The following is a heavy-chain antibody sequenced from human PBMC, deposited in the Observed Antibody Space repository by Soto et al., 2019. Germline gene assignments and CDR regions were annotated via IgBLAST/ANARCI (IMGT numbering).Heavy chain of an antibody. V-gene: IGHV2-5*01. D-gene: IGHD6-13*01. Sequence: PTLVKPTQPLTLTCTFSGFSLSTSGVGVGWIRQPPGKALEWLALIYWTDDKRYSPSLKSRLTITKDTSKNQVVLTMTNIDPVDTATYYCAHTPPGCSSWYYFDFWGQGTLVTVSS. CDR2: IYWTDDK. J-gene: IGHJ4*02. CDR3: AHTPPGCSSWYYFDF. CDR1: GFSLSTSGVG.